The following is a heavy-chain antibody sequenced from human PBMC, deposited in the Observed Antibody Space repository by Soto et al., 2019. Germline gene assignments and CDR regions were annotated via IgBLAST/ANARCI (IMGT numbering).Heavy chain of an antibody. CDR2: ISANNGNT. D-gene: IGHD3-22*01. J-gene: IGHJ6*02. CDR3: ASFHYDSSGYYPPPYYYYGMDV. V-gene: IGHV1-18*04. Sequence: ASVKVSCKASGYTFTGYYMHWVRQAPGQGLEWMGWISANNGNTNYAQKLQGRVTMTTDTSTSTAYMELRSLRSDDTAVYYCASFHYDSSGYYPPPYYYYGMDVWGQGTTVTVSS. CDR1: GYTFTGYY.